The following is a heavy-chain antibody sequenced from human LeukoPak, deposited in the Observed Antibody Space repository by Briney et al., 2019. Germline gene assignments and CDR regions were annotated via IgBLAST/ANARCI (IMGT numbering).Heavy chain of an antibody. CDR3: ARVRSSSWYHTYYYYGMDV. Sequence: TSETLSLTCTVSGVSVSSGSYYWSWIRQPPGKGLEWIGYIYYSGSTNYNPSLKSRVTISVDTSKNQFSLKLSSVTAADTAVYYCARVRSSSWYHTYYYYGMDVWGQGTTVTVSS. D-gene: IGHD6-13*01. J-gene: IGHJ6*02. V-gene: IGHV4-61*01. CDR2: IYYSGST. CDR1: GVSVSSGSYY.